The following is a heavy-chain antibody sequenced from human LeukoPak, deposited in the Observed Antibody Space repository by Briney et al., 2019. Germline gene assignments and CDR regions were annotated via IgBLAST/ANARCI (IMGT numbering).Heavy chain of an antibody. CDR3: ARDSDQGEYCSSTSCHIGY. CDR2: INPNSGGA. J-gene: IGHJ4*02. D-gene: IGHD2-2*01. V-gene: IGHV1-2*02. CDR1: GYTFTDYY. Sequence: ASVKVSCKASGYTFTDYYMHWVRQAPGQGLEWMGWINPNSGGANYAQNFLGRVTMTRDTSISTAYMELSRVRSDDTAVYFCARDSDQGEYCSSTSCHIGYWGQGTLVTVSS.